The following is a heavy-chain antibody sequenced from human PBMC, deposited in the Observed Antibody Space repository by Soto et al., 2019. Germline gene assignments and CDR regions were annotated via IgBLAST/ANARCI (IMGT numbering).Heavy chain of an antibody. CDR1: GYTFTSYG. J-gene: IGHJ4*02. V-gene: IGHV1-18*01. CDR2: ISAYNGNT. D-gene: IGHD3-3*01. Sequence: PSASVKGSCRASGYTFTSYGISWVRQAPGQGLECMGWISAYNGNTNYAQKLQGRVTMTTDTSTSTAYMELRSLRSDDTAVYYCARVSPDLYDFWSGYYKPDFDYWGQGTLVTVSS. CDR3: ARVSPDLYDFWSGYYKPDFDY.